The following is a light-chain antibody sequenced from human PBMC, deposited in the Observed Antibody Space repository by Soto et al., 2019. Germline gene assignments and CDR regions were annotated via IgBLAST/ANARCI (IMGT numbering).Light chain of an antibody. J-gene: IGKJ4*01. Sequence: EIVLTQSPGTLSLSPVERATLSCRASQSLSSSYLVWYQQKPGQAPRLLIYGASSRATGIPARFSGSGSGTEFTLTISRLQSEAFAVYSCQHYHIWPLTFGGGTKVDIK. CDR2: GAS. CDR3: QHYHIWPLT. CDR1: QSLSSSY. V-gene: IGKV3-20*01.